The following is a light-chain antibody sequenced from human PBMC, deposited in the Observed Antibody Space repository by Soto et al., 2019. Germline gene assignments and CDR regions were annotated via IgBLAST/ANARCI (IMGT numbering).Light chain of an antibody. CDR2: EVS. J-gene: IGLJ1*01. V-gene: IGLV2-14*01. Sequence: QSVLTQPASVSGSPGQSITISCTGTSSDVGSYNYVSWYQQHPGKAPKLMIYEVSDRPSGISSRFSGSKSGNTASLTISGLQTEDEAEYYCSSYTNINTRACVFGTGTKVNVL. CDR1: SSDVGSYNY. CDR3: SSYTNINTRACV.